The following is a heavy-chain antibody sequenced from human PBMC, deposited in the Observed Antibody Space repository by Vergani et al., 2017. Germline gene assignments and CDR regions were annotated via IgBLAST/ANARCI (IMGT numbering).Heavy chain of an antibody. J-gene: IGHJ4*02. CDR3: ASSSGGAVAGYFDY. V-gene: IGHV3-23*01. Sequence: EVQLLDSGGGLVQPGGSLRLSCTTSGFTFSSYAMSWVRQAPGKGLEWVSAISGSAGSTYYADSVKGRFTISRDNSKNTLYLQMNSLRAEDTAVYYCASSSGGAVAGYFDYWSQGTLVTVSS. CDR2: ISGSAGST. D-gene: IGHD6-19*01. CDR1: GFTFSSYA.